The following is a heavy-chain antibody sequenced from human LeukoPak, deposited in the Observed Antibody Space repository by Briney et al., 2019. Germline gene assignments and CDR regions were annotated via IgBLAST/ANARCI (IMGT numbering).Heavy chain of an antibody. CDR3: ARDSTGWQADSFDI. J-gene: IGHJ3*02. Sequence: GGSLRLSCAASDFSFTTYAMSWVRQAPGKGLEWVADIKQDGGETYYADFVRGRFTISRDNGKNSLYLQMNSLRVEDTAVYFCARDSTGWQADSFDIWGQGTKVTVSA. V-gene: IGHV3-7*01. CDR2: IKQDGGET. D-gene: IGHD2-8*02. CDR1: DFSFTTYA.